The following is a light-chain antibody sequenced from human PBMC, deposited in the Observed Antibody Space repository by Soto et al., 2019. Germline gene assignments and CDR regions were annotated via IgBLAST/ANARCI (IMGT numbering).Light chain of an antibody. CDR3: QQYGGSPLIT. CDR1: QSVSSY. V-gene: IGKV3-11*01. J-gene: IGKJ5*01. Sequence: IAMAQSPASLSVTPGERVTLSCRASQSVSSYLAWYQQKPGQAPRLLIYDASNRATGIPARFSGSGSGTDFTLTISSLEPEDFAVYYCQQYGGSPLITFGQGTRLEI. CDR2: DAS.